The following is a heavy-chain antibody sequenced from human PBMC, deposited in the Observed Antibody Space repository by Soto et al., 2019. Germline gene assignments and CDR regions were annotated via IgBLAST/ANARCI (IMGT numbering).Heavy chain of an antibody. CDR1: GGSIRGSY. D-gene: IGHD2-2*01. J-gene: IGHJ4*02. CDR2: VYYTGST. CDR3: ARSVAVPGAHIDY. Sequence: RSLTYSVPGGSIRGSYWSWNRQSPGKGLEWLGYVYYTGSTNYSPSLRSRVSISVDTSKNEFSLRLSSVTAEDTAVYFCARSVAVPGAHIDYWGQRTQVTVSS. V-gene: IGHV4-59*01.